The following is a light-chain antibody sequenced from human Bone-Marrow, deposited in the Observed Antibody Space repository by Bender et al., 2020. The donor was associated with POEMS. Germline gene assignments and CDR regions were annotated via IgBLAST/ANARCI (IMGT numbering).Light chain of an antibody. V-gene: IGLV2-11*01. Sequence: QSALTQPASVSGSLGQSITISCTGISSDVDVGGYNYVSWYQQHPGKAPKLLIYDVNKRPSGVPDRFSGSKSGNTASLTISGLQTDDEADYYCCSYAGSYTWVFGGGTKLTVL. CDR2: DVN. CDR3: CSYAGSYTWV. J-gene: IGLJ3*02. CDR1: SSDVDVGGYNY.